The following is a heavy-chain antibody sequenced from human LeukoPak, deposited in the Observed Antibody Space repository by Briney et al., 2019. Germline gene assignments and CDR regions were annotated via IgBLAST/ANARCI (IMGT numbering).Heavy chain of an antibody. CDR3: AREGGSYSTFFISWFDP. CDR2: IYYSGST. J-gene: IGHJ5*02. D-gene: IGHD1-26*01. CDR1: GGSISSYY. V-gene: IGHV4-59*12. Sequence: SETLSLTCTVSGGSISSYYWSWIRQPPGKGLEWIGYIYYSGSTNYSPSLKSRVTISVDTSKNQFSLQLTSVTPEDTAVYYCAREGGSYSTFFISWFDPWGQGTLVTVSS.